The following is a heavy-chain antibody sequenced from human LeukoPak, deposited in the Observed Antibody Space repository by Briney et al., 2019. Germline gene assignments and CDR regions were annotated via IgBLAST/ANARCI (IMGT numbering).Heavy chain of an antibody. J-gene: IGHJ4*02. Sequence: PGGSLRLSXAASGFTFTSYAMSWVRQAPGKGLEWVSVISGSGGTTYYADSVKGRFTISRDNSKNTLYLQMNSLRAEDTAVYYCAIEGMSGYADFDFWGQGTLVTVSS. CDR3: AIEGMSGYADFDF. CDR1: GFTFTSYA. V-gene: IGHV3-23*01. D-gene: IGHD5-12*01. CDR2: ISGSGGTT.